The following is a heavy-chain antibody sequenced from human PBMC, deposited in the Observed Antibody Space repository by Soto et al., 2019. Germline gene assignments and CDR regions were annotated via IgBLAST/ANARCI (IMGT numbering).Heavy chain of an antibody. CDR3: ARAGITTFALVLHLND. CDR1: GASVSSTTTA. D-gene: IGHD3-3*01. CDR2: TFFRSKWYN. Sequence: SQTLSLTCAISGASVSSTTTAWNWIRQSPSRGLEWLGRTFFRSKWYNDYAESVKGRIIINPDTSKNQFSLQFSSVTPEGTGVYCCARAGITTFALVLHLNDWGQGTLVTVSS. V-gene: IGHV6-1*01. J-gene: IGHJ4*02.